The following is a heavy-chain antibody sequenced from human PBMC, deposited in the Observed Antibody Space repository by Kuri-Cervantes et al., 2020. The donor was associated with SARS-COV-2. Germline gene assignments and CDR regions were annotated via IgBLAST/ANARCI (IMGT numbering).Heavy chain of an antibody. D-gene: IGHD1-26*01. CDR2: ISYDGSDK. CDR1: GFTFSNYA. Sequence: GESLKISCAASGFTFSNYAIHWVRQAPGKGLEWVALISYDGSDKNYADSVKGRFTISRDNSKNTLYLQMNALKTEDTAVFYCARDASYSGSYGSFKHWARGPL. CDR3: ARDASYSGSYGSFKH. V-gene: IGHV3-30*01. J-gene: IGHJ1*01.